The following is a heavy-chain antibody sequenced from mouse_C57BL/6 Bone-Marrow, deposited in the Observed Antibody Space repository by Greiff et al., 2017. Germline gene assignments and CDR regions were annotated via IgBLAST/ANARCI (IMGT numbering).Heavy chain of an antibody. CDR3: ARTGGSFGAMDY. V-gene: IGHV1-20*02. CDR2: IYPYNGDT. CDR1: GYSINGYF. Sequence: VQLQQSGPELVKPGASVKISCKASGYSINGYFMNWVMQSHGKSLEWIGRIYPYNGDTLYNQKFKGKATLTVDKSSSTAHLGLRSLASEDSAVYYCARTGGSFGAMDYWGQGTSVTVSS. J-gene: IGHJ4*01. D-gene: IGHD3-1*01.